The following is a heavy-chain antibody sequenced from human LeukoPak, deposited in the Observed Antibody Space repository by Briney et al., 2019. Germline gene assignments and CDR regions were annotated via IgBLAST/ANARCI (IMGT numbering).Heavy chain of an antibody. J-gene: IGHJ5*02. CDR3: GEINDGGISS. Sequence: SVKVSCKVSGGTLSIYAINWVRQAPGQGLEWMGRVIPIPGTTNYGPKFQGRVTITADESSATGYMELSGLRSDDTAISYCGEINDGGISSWGQGTLVTVSS. D-gene: IGHD2-15*01. CDR1: GGTLSIYA. CDR2: VIPIPGTT. V-gene: IGHV1-69*11.